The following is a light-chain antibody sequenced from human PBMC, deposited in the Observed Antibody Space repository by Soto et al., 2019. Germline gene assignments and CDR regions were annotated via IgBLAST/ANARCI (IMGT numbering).Light chain of an antibody. Sequence: IQMTHSPSSLSASIGDRVSIIFLASESIRIHLNWYQQRPGKAPKILIYHASSLETGVPSRFGGSGSGTEFTLTISSLQPDDFATYYCQHYNRYGTFGQGTKVDIK. V-gene: IGKV1-5*02. J-gene: IGKJ1*01. CDR1: ESIRIH. CDR3: QHYNRYGT. CDR2: HAS.